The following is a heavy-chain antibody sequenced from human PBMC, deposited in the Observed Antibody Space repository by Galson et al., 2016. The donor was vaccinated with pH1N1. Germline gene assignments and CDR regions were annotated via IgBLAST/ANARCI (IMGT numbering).Heavy chain of an antibody. V-gene: IGHV3-30*04. Sequence: SLRLSCAASGFNYDTFPLHWVRQAPGKGLVCVAVISSDGRETHYAESVKGRFTTSRDSSKNKLYFQLSSLRAEDTATYYRTRERSRGFFPGWGQGTLVTVSS. CDR2: ISSDGRET. CDR1: GFNYDTFP. D-gene: IGHD5-12*01. CDR3: TRERSRGFFPG. J-gene: IGHJ4*02.